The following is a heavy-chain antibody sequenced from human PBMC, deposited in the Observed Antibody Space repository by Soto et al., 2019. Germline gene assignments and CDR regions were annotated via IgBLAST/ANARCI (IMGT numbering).Heavy chain of an antibody. CDR3: ARVMVPAAMVIPPYYYYGMDV. J-gene: IGHJ6*02. V-gene: IGHV1-69*06. CDR2: IIPIFGTA. Sequence: SVKVSCKASGGTFSSYAISWVRQAPGQGLEWMGGIIPIFGTANYAQKFQGRVTITADKSTSTAYMELSSLRSEDTAVYYCARVMVPAAMVIPPYYYYGMDVLGQGTTVTVSS. D-gene: IGHD2-2*01. CDR1: GGTFSSYA.